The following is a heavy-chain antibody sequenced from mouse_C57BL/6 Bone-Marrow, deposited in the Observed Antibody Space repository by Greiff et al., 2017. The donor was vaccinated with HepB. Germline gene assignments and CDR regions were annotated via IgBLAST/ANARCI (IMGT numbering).Heavy chain of an antibody. V-gene: IGHV5-4*01. J-gene: IGHJ4*01. CDR1: GFTFSSYA. Sequence: EVHLVESGGGLVKPGGSLKLSCAASGFTFSSYAMSWVRQTPEKRLEWVATISDGGSYTYYPDNVKGRFTISRDNAKNNLYLQMSHLKSEDTAMYYCARVGYGNFYYAMDYWGQGTSVTVSS. D-gene: IGHD2-1*01. CDR2: ISDGGSYT. CDR3: ARVGYGNFYYAMDY.